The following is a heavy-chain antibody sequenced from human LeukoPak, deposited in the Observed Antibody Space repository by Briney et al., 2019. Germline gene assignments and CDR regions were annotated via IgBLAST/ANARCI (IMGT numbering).Heavy chain of an antibody. D-gene: IGHD3-3*01. Sequence: SETLSLTCTVSGGSISNYYWSWIRQPPGKGLEWIAYINYSGSTNYNPSLKSRVTISVDTSKNHFSLTLSSVTAADTAVYYCARFGGPHAFDIWGQGTMVTVSS. CDR3: ARFGGPHAFDI. J-gene: IGHJ3*02. CDR1: GGSISNYY. V-gene: IGHV4-59*01. CDR2: INYSGST.